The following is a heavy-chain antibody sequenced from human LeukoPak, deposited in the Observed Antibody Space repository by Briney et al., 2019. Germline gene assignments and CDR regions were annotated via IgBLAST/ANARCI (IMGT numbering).Heavy chain of an antibody. CDR3: ARGDYDYVWGSYRPTNWFDP. CDR1: GGSISSYY. D-gene: IGHD3-16*02. Sequence: SETLSLTCTVSGGSISSYYWSWIRQPPGKGLEWIGYIYYSGSTNYNPSLKSRVTISVDTSKNQFSLKLSSVTAADTAVYYCARGDYDYVWGSYRPTNWFDPWGQGTLVTVSS. J-gene: IGHJ5*02. CDR2: IYYSGST. V-gene: IGHV4-59*01.